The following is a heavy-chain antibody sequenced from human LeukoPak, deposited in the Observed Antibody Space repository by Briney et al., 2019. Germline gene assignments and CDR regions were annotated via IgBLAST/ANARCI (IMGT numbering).Heavy chain of an antibody. V-gene: IGHV3-23*01. CDR3: ARDSQIESNIAAAGTLDY. J-gene: IGHJ4*02. CDR1: GFTFSSYA. CDR2: ISGSGGST. D-gene: IGHD6-13*01. Sequence: GGSLRLSCAASGFTFSSYAMSWVRQAPGKGLEWVSAISGSGGSTYYADSVKGRFTISRDNSKNTLYLQMNSLRAEDTAVYYCARDSQIESNIAAAGTLDYWGQGTLVTVSS.